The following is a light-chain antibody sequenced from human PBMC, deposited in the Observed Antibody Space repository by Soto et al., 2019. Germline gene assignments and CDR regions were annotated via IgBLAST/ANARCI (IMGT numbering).Light chain of an antibody. J-gene: IGKJ4*01. CDR3: KQYNNWNPFT. Sequence: EVLMTQSPATVSVSPGARATLSCRASQSVGMNLAWYQQKPGQAPRLLMYEASTRATGIPARFSGGGSGTEFTLTISSLQPEDFAVYDCKQYNNWNPFTVGGGTKVEIK. V-gene: IGKV3-15*01. CDR1: QSVGMN. CDR2: EAS.